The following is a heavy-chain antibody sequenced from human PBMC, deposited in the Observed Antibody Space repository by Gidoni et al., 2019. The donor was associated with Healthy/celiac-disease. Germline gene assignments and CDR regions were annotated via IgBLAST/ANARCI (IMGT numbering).Heavy chain of an antibody. CDR3: AKDQGMMVRAIEGFDY. CDR2: ISGSGGRT. D-gene: IGHD3-10*01. V-gene: IGHV3-23*01. J-gene: IGHJ4*02. Sequence: EVQLLESGGGLVQPGGSLRLSCAASGFTFSSYAMSWVRQAPGKGLEWVSAISGSGGRTYYADSVKGRFTISRDNSKNTLYLQMNSLRAEDTAVYYCAKDQGMMVRAIEGFDYWGQGTLVTVSS. CDR1: GFTFSSYA.